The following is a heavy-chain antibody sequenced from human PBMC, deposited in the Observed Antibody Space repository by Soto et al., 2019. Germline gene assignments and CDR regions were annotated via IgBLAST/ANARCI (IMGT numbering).Heavy chain of an antibody. D-gene: IGHD3-10*01. CDR3: ARGASMVRGVSKTDY. V-gene: IGHV4-34*01. Sequence: QVQLQQWGAGLLKPSETLSLTCAVYGGSFSGYYWSWIRQPPGKGLEWIGEINHSGSTNYNPSLKSRVTISVDTSTNQFSLKLSSVTAADTAVYYCARGASMVRGVSKTDYWGQGTLVTVSS. CDR2: INHSGST. J-gene: IGHJ4*02. CDR1: GGSFSGYY.